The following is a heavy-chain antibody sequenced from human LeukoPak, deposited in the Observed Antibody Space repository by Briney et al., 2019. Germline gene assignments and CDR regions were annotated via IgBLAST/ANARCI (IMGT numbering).Heavy chain of an antibody. CDR2: IHYSGSA. V-gene: IGHV4-59*08. CDR1: GGSISSYY. CDR3: VRHSSGFDP. J-gene: IGHJ5*02. Sequence: PSETLSLTGIGSGGSISSYYWSWIRQPPGKGPEWIGYIHYSGSANYNPSLRSRVTMSVDTSKNQFSLKLTSVTAADTALYYCVRHSSGFDPWGQGILVTVSS.